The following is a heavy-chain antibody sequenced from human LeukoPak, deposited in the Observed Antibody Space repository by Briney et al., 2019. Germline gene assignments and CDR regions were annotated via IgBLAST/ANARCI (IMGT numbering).Heavy chain of an antibody. V-gene: IGHV3-74*01. Sequence: GGSLRLSCAASGFTFSSYWMHWVRQAPGKGLVWVSRINSDGSSTSYADSVKGRFTISRDNAKNTLYLQMNSLRAEDTAIYYCAKDTLWFGAPGYYGMDVWGQGTTVTDSS. CDR2: INSDGSST. J-gene: IGHJ6*02. D-gene: IGHD3-10*01. CDR1: GFTFSSYW. CDR3: AKDTLWFGAPGYYGMDV.